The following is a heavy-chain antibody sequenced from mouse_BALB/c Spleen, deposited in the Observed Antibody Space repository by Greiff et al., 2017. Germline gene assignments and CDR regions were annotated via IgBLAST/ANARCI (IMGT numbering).Heavy chain of an antibody. CDR2: ISCYNGAT. Sequence: LVKTGASVKISCKASGYSFTGYYMHWVKQSHGKSLEWIGYISCYNGATSYNQKFKGKATFTVDTSSSTAYMPFNSLTSEDSAVYYCAIGNPFYAMDYWGQGTSVTVSS. CDR3: AIGNPFYAMDY. V-gene: IGHV1S34*01. CDR1: GYSFTGYY. J-gene: IGHJ4*01. D-gene: IGHD2-1*01.